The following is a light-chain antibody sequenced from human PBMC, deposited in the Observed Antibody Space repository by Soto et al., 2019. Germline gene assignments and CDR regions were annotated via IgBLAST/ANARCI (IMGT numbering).Light chain of an antibody. Sequence: QSVLTQPASVSGSPGQSITISCTGTSSDVGGYNYVSWYQQHPGKAPKLMIYDVSYRPSGVSNRFSGSKSGNTASLTISGLQAEDEADYYCSSYTSNNTPHVVFGGGTKLTVL. CDR3: SSYTSNNTPHVV. V-gene: IGLV2-14*01. CDR1: SSDVGGYNY. J-gene: IGLJ2*01. CDR2: DVS.